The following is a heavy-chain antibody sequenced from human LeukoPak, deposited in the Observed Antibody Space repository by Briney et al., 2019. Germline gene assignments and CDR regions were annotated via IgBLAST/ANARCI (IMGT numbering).Heavy chain of an antibody. CDR3: VGTIASRGSEY. D-gene: IGHD6-6*01. V-gene: IGHV3-33*01. Sequence: PGRSLRLSCAASGFSFSSYGMHWVRQAPGKGLEWVAVIWYDGSNKYYADSVKGRFTISRDNSKNTLYLQMNNLRVDDTAMYYCVGTIASRGSEYWGQGALVTVSS. J-gene: IGHJ4*02. CDR1: GFSFSSYG. CDR2: IWYDGSNK.